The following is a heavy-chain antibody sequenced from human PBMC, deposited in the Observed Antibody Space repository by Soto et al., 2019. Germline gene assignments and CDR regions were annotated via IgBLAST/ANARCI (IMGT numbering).Heavy chain of an antibody. Sequence: VSCKAFGGTFSSYAISWVRQAPGQGLEWMGGIIPIFGTANYAQKFQGRVTITADESTSTAYMELSSLRSEDTAVYYCASLSITVFGVVTRGMDVWGQGTTVTVSS. CDR1: GGTFSSYA. D-gene: IGHD3-3*01. CDR3: ASLSITVFGVVTRGMDV. V-gene: IGHV1-69*01. CDR2: IIPIFGTA. J-gene: IGHJ6*02.